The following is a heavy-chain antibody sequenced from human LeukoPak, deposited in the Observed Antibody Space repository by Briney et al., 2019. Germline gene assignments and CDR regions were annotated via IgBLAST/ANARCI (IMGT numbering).Heavy chain of an antibody. V-gene: IGHV4-31*01. D-gene: IGHD4-17*01. CDR2: IYYSGST. CDR3: ARAPRGDYFQFDY. CDR1: GGSISSAGYY. Sequence: SGTLSLTCTVSGGSISSAGYYWGCTRQHPGKGRGWIVYIYYSGSTYYNPSLKSPVTISVDTSKNQFSLKLSSVTAADTAVYYCARAPRGDYFQFDYWGQGTLVTVSS. J-gene: IGHJ4*02.